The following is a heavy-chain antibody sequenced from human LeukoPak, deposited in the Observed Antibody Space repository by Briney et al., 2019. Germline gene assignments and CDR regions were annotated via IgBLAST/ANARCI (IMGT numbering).Heavy chain of an antibody. CDR3: ASLYNSSGYYIDY. J-gene: IGHJ4*02. D-gene: IGHD3-22*01. CDR2: SYSSGSN. CDR1: GGSLSNYY. V-gene: IGHV4-4*07. Sequence: PSETLSLTCTVSGGSLSNYYWTWIRQPAGKGLKWIGRSYSSGSNDYNPSLKSRVTMSVDTSKNQFSLNLSSVTAADTAVYYCASLYNSSGYYIDYWGQGTLVTVSS.